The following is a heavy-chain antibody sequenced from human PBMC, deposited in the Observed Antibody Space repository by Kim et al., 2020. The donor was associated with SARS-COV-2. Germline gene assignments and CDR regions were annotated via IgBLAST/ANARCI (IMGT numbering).Heavy chain of an antibody. Sequence: SETLSLTCTVSGGSISSSSYYWGWIRQPPGKGLEWIGSIYYSGSTYYNPSLKSRVTMSVDTSKNQFSLKLSSVTAADTAVYYCARQDIVVVPAATRNTGVRGTFYFYVMDVWGQGTTVTVSS. V-gene: IGHV4-39*01. CDR3: ARQDIVVVPAATRNTGVRGTFYFYVMDV. D-gene: IGHD2-2*01. CDR1: GGSISSSSYY. CDR2: IYYSGST. J-gene: IGHJ6*02.